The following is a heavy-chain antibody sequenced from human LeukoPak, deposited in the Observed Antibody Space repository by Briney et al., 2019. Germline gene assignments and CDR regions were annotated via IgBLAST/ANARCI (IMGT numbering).Heavy chain of an antibody. CDR2: ISSSGSTI. V-gene: IGHV3-48*03. J-gene: IGHJ6*03. D-gene: IGHD1-26*01. Sequence: GGSLRLSCAASGFTFSSYEMNWVRQAPGKGLEWVSYISSSGSTIYYADSVKGRFTISRDNAKNSLYLQMNSLRAEDTAVYYCARGVAIVGATHYYYYMDVWGKGTTVTISS. CDR1: GFTFSSYE. CDR3: ARGVAIVGATHYYYYMDV.